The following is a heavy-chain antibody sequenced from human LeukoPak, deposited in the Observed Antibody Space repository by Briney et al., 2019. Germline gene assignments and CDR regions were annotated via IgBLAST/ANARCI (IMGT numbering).Heavy chain of an antibody. V-gene: IGHV3-48*01. J-gene: IGHJ6*03. CDR3: ARVGATKYMDV. Sequence: QAGGSLRLSCAASGFTFSSYSMNWVRQAPGKGLEWVSYISSSSSTIYYADSVKGRFTISRDNAKNSLYLQMNSLRAEDTAVYYCARVGATKYMDVWGKGTTVTVSS. CDR1: GFTFSSYS. D-gene: IGHD1-26*01. CDR2: ISSSSSTI.